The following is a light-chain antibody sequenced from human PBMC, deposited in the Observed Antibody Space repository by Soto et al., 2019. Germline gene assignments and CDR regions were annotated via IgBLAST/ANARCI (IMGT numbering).Light chain of an antibody. CDR2: EVN. Sequence: QSALTQPPSASGSPGQSVTIACTGTSSDVGGYKYVSWYQQHPGKAPKLMIYEVNRRPSGVPDRFSGSKSGHTASLTVSGLQADDEAVYFCSSYAGRNIVLFGGGTKVTVL. V-gene: IGLV2-8*01. CDR1: SSDVGGYKY. J-gene: IGLJ2*01. CDR3: SSYAGRNIVL.